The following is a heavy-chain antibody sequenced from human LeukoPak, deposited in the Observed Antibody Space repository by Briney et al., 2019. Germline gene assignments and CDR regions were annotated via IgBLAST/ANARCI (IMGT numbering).Heavy chain of an antibody. Sequence: GRSLRLSCAASGFTFSTYGMHWVRQAPGKALNWVAVIWHDGSKTYYADSVKGRFTISRDNAKNSLYLQMNSLRAEDTAVYYCARDSGSYSVDYWGQGTLVTVSS. CDR3: ARDSGSYSVDY. CDR1: GFTFSTYG. V-gene: IGHV3-33*01. J-gene: IGHJ4*02. D-gene: IGHD1-26*01. CDR2: IWHDGSKT.